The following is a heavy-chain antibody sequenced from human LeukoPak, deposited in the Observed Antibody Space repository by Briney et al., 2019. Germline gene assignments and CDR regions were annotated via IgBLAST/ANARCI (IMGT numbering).Heavy chain of an antibody. J-gene: IGHJ3*01. CDR3: TRLSLRGSYDY. CDR1: GFTFSGSA. D-gene: IGHD1-26*01. V-gene: IGHV3-73*01. Sequence: PGGSLRLPCAASGFTFSGSAMHWVRQASGKGLEWVGRIRSKANSYATAYAASVKGRFTISRDDSKNTAYLQMNSLKTEDTAVYYCTRLSLRGSYDYWGQGTMVTVSS. CDR2: IRSKANSYAT.